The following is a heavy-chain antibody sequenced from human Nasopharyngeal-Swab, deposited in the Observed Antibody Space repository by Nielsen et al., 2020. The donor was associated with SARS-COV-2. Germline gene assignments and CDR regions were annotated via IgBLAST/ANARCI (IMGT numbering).Heavy chain of an antibody. CDR3: ARGLSGIVPAPILGLGPYYYYYYMDV. Sequence: REAPGKGPEWIAEINHSGSTNYNPSLKSRVTLSVDTSMNQVSLEVSSVTAADTAVYYCARGLSGIVPAPILGLGPYYYYYYMDVWGKGTTVTVSS. V-gene: IGHV4-34*01. J-gene: IGHJ6*03. CDR2: INHSGST. D-gene: IGHD2-2*01.